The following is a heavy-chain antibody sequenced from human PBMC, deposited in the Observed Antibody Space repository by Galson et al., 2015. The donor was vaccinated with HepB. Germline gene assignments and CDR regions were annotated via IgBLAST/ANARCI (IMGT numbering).Heavy chain of an antibody. CDR3: ASIGRGYSGYDSQNPFVPFDY. D-gene: IGHD5-12*01. J-gene: IGHJ4*02. Sequence: TLSLTCTVSGGSISSGSYYWSWIRQPAGKGLEWIGRIYTSGSTNYNPSLKSRVTMSVDTSKNQFSLKLSSVTAADTAVYYCASIGRGYSGYDSQNPFVPFDYWGQGTLVTVSS. V-gene: IGHV4-61*02. CDR2: IYTSGST. CDR1: GGSISSGSYY.